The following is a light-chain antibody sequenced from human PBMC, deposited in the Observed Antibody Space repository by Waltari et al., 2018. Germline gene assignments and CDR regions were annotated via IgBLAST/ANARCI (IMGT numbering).Light chain of an antibody. J-gene: IGLJ2*01. CDR2: VVS. CDR1: SSHVGTYNY. Sequence: QSALTQPASVSGSPGQSITIPCTGTSSHVGTYNYVPWYQHLPGKAPKLMIYVVSNRPSGVSNRFSGSKSGNTASLTISGVQAEDEADYYCSSYTGSSTLVIFGGGTKLTVL. CDR3: SSYTGSSTLVI. V-gene: IGLV2-14*01.